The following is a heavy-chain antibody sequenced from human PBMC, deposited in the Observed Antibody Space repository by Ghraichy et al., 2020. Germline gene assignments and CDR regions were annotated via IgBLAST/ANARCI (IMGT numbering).Heavy chain of an antibody. CDR1: NGSFNGYY. CDR3: AKTIAALYD. D-gene: IGHD6-6*01. Sequence: SQTLSLTCAVYNGSFNGYYWSWIRQPPGKGLEWIGEIDHSGDTYYNPSLRSRVTLSADTSKSQFSLKVTSLTAADTAVYYCAKTIAALYDWGQGTLVTVSS. V-gene: IGHV4-34*01. CDR2: IDHSGDT. J-gene: IGHJ4*02.